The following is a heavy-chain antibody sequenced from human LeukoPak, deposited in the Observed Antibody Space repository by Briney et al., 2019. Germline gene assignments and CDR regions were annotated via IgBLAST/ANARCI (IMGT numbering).Heavy chain of an antibody. V-gene: IGHV3-30*04. D-gene: IGHD6-19*01. Sequence: QAGGSLRLSCAASGFTFSSYAMHWVRQAPGKGLEWVAVISFDGGNKYYADSVKGRFTISRDNSNNTLYLQMNSLRAEDTAVYYCARGIAVADKGLDYFDYWGQGTLVTVSS. J-gene: IGHJ4*02. CDR2: ISFDGGNK. CDR3: ARGIAVADKGLDYFDY. CDR1: GFTFSSYA.